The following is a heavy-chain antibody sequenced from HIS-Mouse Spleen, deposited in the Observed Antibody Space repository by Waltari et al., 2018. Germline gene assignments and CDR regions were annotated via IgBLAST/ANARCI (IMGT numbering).Heavy chain of an antibody. J-gene: IGHJ3*02. V-gene: IGHV3-30-3*01. D-gene: IGHD6-19*01. Sequence: QVQLVESGGGVVQPGRSLRLSCAASGFTFSSYAMHWVRQAPGKGLEWVAVISYDGSNKYYADSVKGRVTISRDNSKNTLYRQMNSLRAEDTAVYYCARVNGIAVAGTDAFDIWGQGTMVTVSS. CDR3: ARVNGIAVAGTDAFDI. CDR2: ISYDGSNK. CDR1: GFTFSSYA.